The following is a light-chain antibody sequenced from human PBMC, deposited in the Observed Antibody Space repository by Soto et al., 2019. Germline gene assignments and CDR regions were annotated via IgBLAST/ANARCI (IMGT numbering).Light chain of an antibody. CDR2: RNN. Sequence: QSVLTQPPSASGTPGQRVTISCSGSSSNIGSNYVYWYQQLPGTAPKLLIYRNNQRPSGVPDRFSGSKSGTSASLAISGLRSEDEADYYCAAWDDSLSGPLYVFGTGTKVT. J-gene: IGLJ1*01. V-gene: IGLV1-47*01. CDR3: AAWDDSLSGPLYV. CDR1: SSNIGSNY.